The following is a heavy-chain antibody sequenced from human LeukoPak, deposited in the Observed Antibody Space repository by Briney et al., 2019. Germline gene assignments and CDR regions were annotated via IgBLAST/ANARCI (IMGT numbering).Heavy chain of an antibody. J-gene: IGHJ4*02. CDR3: ARIFRLGYCSGGSCPYYFDY. CDR2: IYYSGCT. CDR1: GGSISSGDYY. Sequence: SQTLSLTCTVSGGSISSGDYYWSWIRQPPGKGLEWIGYIYYSGCTYYNPSRKSRATISVDTTKNQFSLKLSSVTAADTAVYYCARIFRLGYCSGGSCPYYFDYWGQGTLVTVSS. D-gene: IGHD2-15*01. V-gene: IGHV4-30-4*08.